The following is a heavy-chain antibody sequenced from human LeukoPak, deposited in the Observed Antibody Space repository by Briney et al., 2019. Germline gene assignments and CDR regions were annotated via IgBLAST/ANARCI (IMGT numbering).Heavy chain of an antibody. CDR2: IYYSGST. V-gene: IGHV4-59*01. D-gene: IGHD5-18*01. CDR3: ARVASWGDTAMALDY. Sequence: PSETLSLTCTVSGGSISSYYWSWIRQPPGKGLEWIGYIYYSGSTNYNPSLKSRVTISVDTSKTKISLKLSSATAADTVVYYCARVASWGDTAMALDYWGQGTLVTVSS. CDR1: GGSISSYY. J-gene: IGHJ4*02.